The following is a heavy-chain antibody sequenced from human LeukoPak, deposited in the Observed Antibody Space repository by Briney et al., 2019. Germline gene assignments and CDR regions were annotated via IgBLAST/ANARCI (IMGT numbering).Heavy chain of an antibody. CDR2: IYWDGDK. CDR3: AHRVTWGPIDY. V-gene: IGHV2-5*02. J-gene: IGHJ4*02. Sequence: ESGPTLVNPTQTLTLTCTFSGFSLTTTGVGVGWIRQPPGKALEWLALIYWDGDKRYSPSLKSRLTITKDTSKNQVVLTMTNMDPVDTATYYCAHRVTWGPIDYWGQGTLVTVSS. D-gene: IGHD3-16*01. CDR1: GFSLTTTGVG.